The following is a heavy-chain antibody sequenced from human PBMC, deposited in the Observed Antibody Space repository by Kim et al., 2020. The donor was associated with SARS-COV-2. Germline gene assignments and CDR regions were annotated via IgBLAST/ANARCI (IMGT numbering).Heavy chain of an antibody. D-gene: IGHD3-22*01. CDR1: GFTFSDYY. CDR2: ISSSGSTI. Sequence: GSLRLSCAASGFTFSDYYMSWIRQAPGKGLEWVSYISSSGSTIYYADSVKGRFTISRDNAKNSLYLQMNSLRAEDTAVYYCASIYDSSGYYARDDYWGQGTLVTVSS. V-gene: IGHV3-11*01. CDR3: ASIYDSSGYYARDDY. J-gene: IGHJ4*02.